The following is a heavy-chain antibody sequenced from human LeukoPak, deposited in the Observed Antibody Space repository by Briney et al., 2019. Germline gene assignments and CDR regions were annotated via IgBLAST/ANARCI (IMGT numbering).Heavy chain of an antibody. J-gene: IGHJ4*02. CDR2: IVVGSGNT. CDR3: ARDHNLGYSSGWYPY. CDR1: GFTFTSSA. Sequence: SVKVSCKASGFTFTSSAMQWVRQARGQRLEWIGWIVVGSGNTNYAQKLQERVTITRDMSTSTAYMELSSLRSEDTAVYYCARDHNLGYSSGWYPYWGQGTLVTVSS. D-gene: IGHD6-19*01. V-gene: IGHV1-58*02.